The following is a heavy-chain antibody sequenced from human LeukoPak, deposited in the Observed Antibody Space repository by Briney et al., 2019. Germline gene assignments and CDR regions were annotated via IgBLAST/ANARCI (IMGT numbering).Heavy chain of an antibody. D-gene: IGHD2-2*01. CDR2: IWYDGSNK. V-gene: IGHV3-33*03. J-gene: IGHJ4*02. CDR3: AKGLYCSSTSCSDY. Sequence: GGSLRLSCAASGFTFSRYGMHWVRQAPGKGLKWVAVIWYDGSNKYYADSVKGRFTISRDNAKNSLYLQMNSLRAEDTALYYCAKGLYCSSTSCSDYWGQGTLVTVSS. CDR1: GFTFSRYG.